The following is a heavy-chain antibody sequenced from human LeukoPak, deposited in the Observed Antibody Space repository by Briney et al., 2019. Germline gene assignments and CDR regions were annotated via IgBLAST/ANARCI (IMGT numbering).Heavy chain of an antibody. D-gene: IGHD1-26*01. CDR2: INPNSGGT. Sequence: SSVKVSCKASGYTFTGYYMHWVRQAPGQGLESMGWINPNSGGTNYAQKFQGRVTMTRDTSISTAYMELSRLRCDDTAVYYCARGRPDGGATTLHYWGQGSLVTVFS. J-gene: IGHJ4*02. CDR3: ARGRPDGGATTLHY. CDR1: GYTFTGYY. V-gene: IGHV1-2*02.